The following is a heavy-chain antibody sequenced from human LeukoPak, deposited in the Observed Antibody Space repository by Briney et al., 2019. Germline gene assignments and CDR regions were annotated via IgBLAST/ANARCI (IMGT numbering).Heavy chain of an antibody. J-gene: IGHJ3*02. V-gene: IGHV5-51*01. CDR2: IYPGDSDT. CDR1: GYSLTSYW. D-gene: IGHD4-23*01. CDR3: ARWETTVVTHAFDI. Sequence: GESLKISCKGSGYSLTSYWIGWVRQMPGKGLEWMGIIYPGDSDTRYSPSFQGQVTISVDKSISTAYLQWSSLKASDTAMYYCARWETTVVTHAFDIWGQGTMVTVSS.